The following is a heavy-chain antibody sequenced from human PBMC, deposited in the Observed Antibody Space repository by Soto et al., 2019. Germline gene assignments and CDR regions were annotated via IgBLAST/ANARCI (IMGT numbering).Heavy chain of an antibody. CDR2: IIPIFGTA. CDR1: GGTFSSYA. J-gene: IGHJ5*02. CDR3: ARGGPFTEGGFDP. V-gene: IGHV1-69*12. D-gene: IGHD3-16*01. Sequence: QVQLVQSGAEVKKPGSSVKVSCKASGGTFSSYAISWVRQAPGQGLEWMGGIIPIFGTANYAQKFQGRVTSTAAESTSTAYMERSGLRAGDTAVYYCARGGPFTEGGFDPWGQGTVVTVSS.